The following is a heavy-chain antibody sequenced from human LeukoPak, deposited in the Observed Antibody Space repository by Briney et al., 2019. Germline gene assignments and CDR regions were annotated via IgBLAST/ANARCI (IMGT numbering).Heavy chain of an antibody. CDR2: ISSSGSTI. V-gene: IGHV3-48*03. D-gene: IGHD7-27*01. J-gene: IGHJ3*02. CDR1: GFTFSSYE. Sequence: PGGSLRLSCAASGFTFSSYEMNWVRQAPGKGLEWVSYISSSGSTIYYADSVKGRFTISRDNAKNSLYLQMNSLRAEDTAVYHCARETGENAFDIWGQGTMVTVSS. CDR3: ARETGENAFDI.